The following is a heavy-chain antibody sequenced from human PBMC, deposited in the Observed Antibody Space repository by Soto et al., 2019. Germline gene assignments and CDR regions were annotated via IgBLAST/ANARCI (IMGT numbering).Heavy chain of an antibody. CDR2: IIPVFATT. CDR3: ARGRIAGAATDFYYYGMDV. Sequence: QVRLVQSGAEVKKPGSSVKVSCKASGGTFSTYVISWVRQAPGHGLEWMGGIIPVFATTNYAQKFQGRVTITADESTRTGYMELNSLRSDDTAVYYCARGRIAGAATDFYYYGMDVWGQGTSVTVSS. V-gene: IGHV1-69*12. CDR1: GGTFSTYV. D-gene: IGHD1-26*01. J-gene: IGHJ6*02.